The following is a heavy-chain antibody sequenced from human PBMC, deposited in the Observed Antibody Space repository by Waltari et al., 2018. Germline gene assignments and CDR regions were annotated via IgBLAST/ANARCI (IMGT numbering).Heavy chain of an antibody. J-gene: IGHJ3*02. CDR2: FYYSGST. CDR3: ARVGLDYDFWSGDAFDI. Sequence: QVQLQESGPGLVKPSETLSLTCTVSGGSISSYYWSWIRQPPGKGLEWIGYFYYSGSTNYNPSLKSRVTISVDTSKNQFSLKLSSVTAADTAVYYCARVGLDYDFWSGDAFDIWGQGTMVTVSS. CDR1: GGSISSYY. V-gene: IGHV4-59*01. D-gene: IGHD3-3*01.